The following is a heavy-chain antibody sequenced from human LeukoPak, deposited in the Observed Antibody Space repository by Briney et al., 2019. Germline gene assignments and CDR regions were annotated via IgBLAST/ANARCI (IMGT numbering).Heavy chain of an antibody. CDR3: ASGPKTSFDY. V-gene: IGHV3-48*01. Sequence: GGSLRLSCAASALTFSDYSMNWVRQAPGKGLEWISYISSNGSTIYYAASVKGRFTISRDSAKNSLYLQMNGLRAEDTAIYYCASGPKTSFDYWGQGTLVTVSS. CDR1: ALTFSDYS. CDR2: ISSNGSTI. J-gene: IGHJ4*02.